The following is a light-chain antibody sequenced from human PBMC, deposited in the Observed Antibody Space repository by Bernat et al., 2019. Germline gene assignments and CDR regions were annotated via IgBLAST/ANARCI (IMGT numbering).Light chain of an antibody. J-gene: IGLJ1*01. V-gene: IGLV2-8*01. CDR2: EVS. CDR3: SSYAGSNNFV. CDR1: SSDVGGYNY. Sequence: QSALTQSPSASGSPGQSVTISCTGTSSDVGGYNYVSWYQQHPGKAPKLMIYEVSKRPSGVPDRFSGSKSGNTASLTVSGLQAEDDADYYCSSYAGSNNFVFGTGTKVTVL.